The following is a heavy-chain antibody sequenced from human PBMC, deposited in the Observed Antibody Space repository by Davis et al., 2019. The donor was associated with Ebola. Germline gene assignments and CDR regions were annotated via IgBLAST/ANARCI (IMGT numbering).Heavy chain of an antibody. Sequence: PGGSLRLSCAASGFTFDDYAMHWVRQAPGKGLEWVSGISWNSGSIGYADSVKGRFTISRDNSKNTLYLQMNSLRAEDTAVYYCAKDRGVVGTTTRSFDYWGQGTLVTVSS. D-gene: IGHD1-26*01. CDR2: ISWNSGSI. CDR1: GFTFDDYA. J-gene: IGHJ4*02. V-gene: IGHV3-9*01. CDR3: AKDRGVVGTTTRSFDY.